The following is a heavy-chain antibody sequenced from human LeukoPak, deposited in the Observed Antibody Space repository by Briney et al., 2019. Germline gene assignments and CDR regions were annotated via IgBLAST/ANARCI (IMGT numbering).Heavy chain of an antibody. CDR3: AEGGWYGGGQDAFDF. CDR2: ISYDGGNK. D-gene: IGHD6-19*01. J-gene: IGHJ3*01. V-gene: IGHV3-30-3*01. Sequence: GTSLRLSCAASGFAFSSYAMHWVRQAPGKGLEWVAVISYDGGNKYYADSVKGRFTISRDNSMNTLYLQMNSLRAEDTAVYYCAEGGWYGGGQDAFDFWGQGTTVIVSS. CDR1: GFAFSSYA.